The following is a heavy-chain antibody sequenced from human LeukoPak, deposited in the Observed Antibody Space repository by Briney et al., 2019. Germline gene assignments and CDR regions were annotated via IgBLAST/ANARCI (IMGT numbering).Heavy chain of an antibody. CDR2: INHSGST. J-gene: IGHJ5*02. CDR3: ARGRGGSGWYMARNWFDP. D-gene: IGHD6-19*01. Sequence: SETLSLTCAVYGGSFSGYYWSWIRQPPGKGLDWIGEINHSGSTNYNPSLKSRVTISVDTSKNQFSLKLSSVTAADTAVYYCARGRGGSGWYMARNWFDPWGQGTLVTVSS. CDR1: GGSFSGYY. V-gene: IGHV4-34*01.